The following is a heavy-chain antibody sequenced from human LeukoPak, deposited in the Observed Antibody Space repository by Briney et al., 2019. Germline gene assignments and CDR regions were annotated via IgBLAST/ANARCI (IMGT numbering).Heavy chain of an antibody. CDR3: ARDCRSEPQRYNWFDP. J-gene: IGHJ5*02. Sequence: SETLSLTCTVSGYSISSGYYWGWIRQPPGQRLEWIGVIYHSGSTYYNPSLKSRVTISVDTSKNQFSLKLSSVTAADTAVYYCARDCRSEPQRYNWFDPWGQGTLVTVSS. CDR1: GYSISSGYY. CDR2: IYHSGST. D-gene: IGHD3-16*02. V-gene: IGHV4-38-2*02.